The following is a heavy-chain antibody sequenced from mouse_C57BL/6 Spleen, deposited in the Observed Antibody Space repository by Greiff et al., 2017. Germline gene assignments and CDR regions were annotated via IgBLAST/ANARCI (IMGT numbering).Heavy chain of an antibody. Sequence: VQLQQPGAELVMPGASVKLSCKASGYTFTSYWMHWVKQRPGQGLEWIGEIDPSDSYTNYNQKFKGKSTLTVDKSSSTAYMQLSSLTSEDSAVYYCARSEDGYYLGAYWGQGTLVTVSA. V-gene: IGHV1-69*01. CDR1: GYTFTSYW. J-gene: IGHJ3*01. CDR2: IDPSDSYT. D-gene: IGHD2-3*01. CDR3: ARSEDGYYLGAY.